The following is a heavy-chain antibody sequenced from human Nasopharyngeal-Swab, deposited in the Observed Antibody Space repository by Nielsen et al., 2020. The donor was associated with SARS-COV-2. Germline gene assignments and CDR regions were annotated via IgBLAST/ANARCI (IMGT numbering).Heavy chain of an antibody. J-gene: IGHJ6*02. CDR3: AKDGFPEHSGYDYWYGMDV. CDR2: ISGSGGST. CDR1: GFTFSSYA. D-gene: IGHD5-12*01. Sequence: GESLKISCAASGFTFSSYAMSWVRQAPGKGLEWVSAISGSGGSTYYADSVKGRFTISRDNSKNTLYLQMNSLRAEDTAVYYCAKDGFPEHSGYDYWYGMDVWGQGTTVTVSS. V-gene: IGHV3-23*01.